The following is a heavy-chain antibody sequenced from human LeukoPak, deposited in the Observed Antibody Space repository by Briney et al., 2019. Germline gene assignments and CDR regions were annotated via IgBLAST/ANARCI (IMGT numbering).Heavy chain of an antibody. CDR2: IFYSGST. CDR3: ARALYYSSGYFFFDY. J-gene: IGHJ4*02. Sequence: PSETLSLTCSVSGGSISSRDHYWSWIRQHPGKGLEWIGYIFYSGSTHYNPSLKSRVTISVDPSKNQFSLKLSPVTAADTAVYYCARALYYSSGYFFFDYWGQGILVTVSS. CDR1: GGSISSRDHY. V-gene: IGHV4-31*03. D-gene: IGHD3-22*01.